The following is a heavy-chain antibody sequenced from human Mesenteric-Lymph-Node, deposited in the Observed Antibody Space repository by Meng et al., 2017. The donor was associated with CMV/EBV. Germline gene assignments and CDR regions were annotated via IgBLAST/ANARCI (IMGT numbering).Heavy chain of an antibody. V-gene: IGHV3-20*04. CDR3: AKDLGYDILIDYYRPYYYYGMDV. Sequence: GGSLRLSCTSSGFTFEEYAMNWVRQVSGKGLEWVAGTNWNGFSTAYADSVKGRFTISRDNAKNSLYLQMNSLRAEDTAVYYCAKDLGYDILIDYYRPYYYYGMDVWGQGTTVTVSS. D-gene: IGHD3-9*01. CDR1: GFTFEEYA. J-gene: IGHJ6*02. CDR2: TNWNGFST.